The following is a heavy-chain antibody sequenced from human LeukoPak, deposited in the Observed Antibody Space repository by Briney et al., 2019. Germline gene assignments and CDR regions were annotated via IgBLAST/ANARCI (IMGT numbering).Heavy chain of an antibody. Sequence: ASVKVSCKASGYTFTSYAMHWVRQAPGQRLEWMGWINAGNGNTKYSQKFQGRVTITRDTSASTAYMELSSLRSEDTAVYYCARDRLLWYQYGMDVWGQGTTVTVSS. D-gene: IGHD3-10*01. J-gene: IGHJ6*02. CDR2: INAGNGNT. CDR3: ARDRLLWYQYGMDV. CDR1: GYTFTSYA. V-gene: IGHV1-3*01.